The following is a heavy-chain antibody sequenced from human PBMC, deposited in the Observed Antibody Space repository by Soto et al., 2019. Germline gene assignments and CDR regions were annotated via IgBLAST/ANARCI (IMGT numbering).Heavy chain of an antibody. CDR1: GDSIDSGDW. D-gene: IGHD2-21*01. V-gene: IGHV4-4*03. J-gene: IGHJ4*02. Sequence: QVQLQESGAGLVKPPGTLSLTCDISGDSIDSGDWWNWVRQPPGKGLEWIGEIHHSGDTNYNPSLTSRVTISLDQHKSHSSLRLNSVTAADTAVYYCARVGMSTRIAFDVWGQGILVTVSS. CDR3: ARVGMSTRIAFDV. CDR2: IHHSGDT.